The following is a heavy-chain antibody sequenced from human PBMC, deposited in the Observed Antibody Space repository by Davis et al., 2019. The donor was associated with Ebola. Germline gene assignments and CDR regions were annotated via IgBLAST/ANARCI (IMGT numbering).Heavy chain of an antibody. CDR3: AKDTSNIWFDI. J-gene: IGHJ3*02. Sequence: PGGSLRLSCAASGFTFDDFAMAWVRQSPGKGLEWVSGINWNGGSTGYADSVKGRFTISRDNARNLVYVQMNGLRVEDTAIYYCAKDTSNIWFDIWGQGTNVTVSS. D-gene: IGHD1-26*01. CDR2: INWNGGST. CDR1: GFTFDDFA. V-gene: IGHV3-20*04.